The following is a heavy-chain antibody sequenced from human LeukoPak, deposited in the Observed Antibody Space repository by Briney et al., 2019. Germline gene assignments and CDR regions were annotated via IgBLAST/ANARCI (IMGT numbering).Heavy chain of an antibody. CDR1: GFTFSSYV. V-gene: IGHV3-7*01. J-gene: IGHJ4*02. Sequence: GGSLRLSCAASGFTFSSYVMSWVRQAPGKGLEWVANIKQDGREKYYVDSVKGRFTISRDNAKNSLYLQMNSLRAEDTAVYYCARFRGSSWYGSVDYWGQGTLVTVSS. CDR3: ARFRGSSWYGSVDY. D-gene: IGHD6-13*01. CDR2: IKQDGREK.